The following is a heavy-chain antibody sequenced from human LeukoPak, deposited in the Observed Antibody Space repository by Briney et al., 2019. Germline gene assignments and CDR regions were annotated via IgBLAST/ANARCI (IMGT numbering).Heavy chain of an antibody. Sequence: NPSETLSLTCTVSGGSISSYYWTWIRQPPGKGLEWIGYIYYSGSTNYNPSLKSRVTISVDKSKNQFSQKLSSVTAADTAVYYCARSRYGDLDYWGQGTLVTVSS. J-gene: IGHJ4*02. V-gene: IGHV4-59*12. CDR2: IYYSGST. CDR1: GGSISSYY. CDR3: ARSRYGDLDY. D-gene: IGHD4-17*01.